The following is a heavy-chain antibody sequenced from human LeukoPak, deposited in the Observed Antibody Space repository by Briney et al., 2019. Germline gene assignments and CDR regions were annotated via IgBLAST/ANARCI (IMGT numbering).Heavy chain of an antibody. Sequence: SETLSLTCTVSGGSISSYYWSWIRQPPGKGLEWIGYIYYSGSTNYNPSLKSRVTISVDTSKNQFSLKLSSVTAADTAVYYCAREERLLWFGELYGVWFDPGGQGKLVTVSS. J-gene: IGHJ3*01. CDR1: GGSISSYY. V-gene: IGHV4-59*01. CDR3: AREERLLWFGELYGVWFDP. CDR2: IYYSGST. D-gene: IGHD3-10*01.